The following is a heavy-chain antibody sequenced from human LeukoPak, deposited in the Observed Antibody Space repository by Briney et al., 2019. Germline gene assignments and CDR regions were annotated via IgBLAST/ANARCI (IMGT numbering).Heavy chain of an antibody. J-gene: IGHJ4*02. V-gene: IGHV3-30*14. D-gene: IGHD3-22*01. Sequence: GGSLRLSCAASGFTFSSYAMHWVRQAPGKGLEWVAVISYDGSNKYYADSVKGRFTISRDNSKNTLYLQMNSLRAEDTAVYYCARILNRDYYDSSGYGYWGQGTLVTVSS. CDR3: ARILNRDYYDSSGYGY. CDR1: GFTFSSYA. CDR2: ISYDGSNK.